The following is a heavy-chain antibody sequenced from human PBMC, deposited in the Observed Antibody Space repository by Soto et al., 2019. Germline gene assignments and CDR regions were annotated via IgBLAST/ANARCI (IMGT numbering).Heavy chain of an antibody. V-gene: IGHV1-18*01. J-gene: IGHJ6*02. CDR2: ISAYNGNT. CDR1: GYTFTSYG. Sequence: QVQLVQSGAEVKKPGASVKVSCKASGYTFTSYGISWVRQAPGQGLEWMGWISAYNGNTNYAQKLQGRVTMTTDTSTSTAYMELRSMRSDDTAVYYCARDESMSGWYKIMYGMDVWGQGTTVTVSS. D-gene: IGHD6-19*01. CDR3: ARDESMSGWYKIMYGMDV.